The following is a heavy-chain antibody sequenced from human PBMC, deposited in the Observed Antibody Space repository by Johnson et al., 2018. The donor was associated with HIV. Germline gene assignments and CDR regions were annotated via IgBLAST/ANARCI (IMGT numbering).Heavy chain of an antibody. Sequence: VQLVESGGGLVKPGGSLRLSCAASGFTVSASSMIWVRQAPGEGLKWVSLIYSGGSTYYADSVKGRFTISRDNSKNTLYLQMNSLRAEDTAVYYCARGVGSGWYFEIGDDAFDIWCQGTMVTVSS. CDR2: IYSGGST. CDR1: GFTVSASS. J-gene: IGHJ3*02. D-gene: IGHD6-19*01. CDR3: ARGVGSGWYFEIGDDAFDI. V-gene: IGHV3-66*01.